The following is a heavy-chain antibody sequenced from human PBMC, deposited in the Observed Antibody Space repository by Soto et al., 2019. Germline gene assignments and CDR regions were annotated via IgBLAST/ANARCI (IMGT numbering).Heavy chain of an antibody. D-gene: IGHD6-19*01. V-gene: IGHV1-18*01. CDR1: GYTFKNYG. CDR2: ITTYNGNR. J-gene: IGHJ4*02. CDR3: ARDAQPKGVAADGASDY. Sequence: QVQLVQSGPEVKSPGASVKVSCKASGYTFKNYGIKWVRQAPGQGLELVGWITTYNGNRYSAEKFQGRVTMTTDTSTSTTYMELRSLTSDDTGVYYCARDAQPKGVAADGASDYWGQGTLVTVSS.